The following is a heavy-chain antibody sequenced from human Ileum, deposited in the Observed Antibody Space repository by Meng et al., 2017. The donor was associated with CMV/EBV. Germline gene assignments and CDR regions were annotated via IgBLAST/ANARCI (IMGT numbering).Heavy chain of an antibody. CDR3: VRQVVAASFNY. D-gene: IGHD2-15*01. J-gene: IGHJ4*02. Sequence: GQLQGTRPGLLKPSQTLSLTCTVSGGSITSGNYYWSWIRQPPGRGLEWIGYIYYSGSPYYKPSLKSRVTISLDTSKNQFSLNLRSVTATDSAVYYCVRQVVAASFNYWGQGALVTVSS. V-gene: IGHV4-30-4*08. CDR1: GGSITSGNYY. CDR2: IYYSGSP.